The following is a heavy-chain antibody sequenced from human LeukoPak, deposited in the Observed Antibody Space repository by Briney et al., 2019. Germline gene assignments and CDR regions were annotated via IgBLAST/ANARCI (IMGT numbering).Heavy chain of an antibody. Sequence: GGSLRLSCAASGFTFSSYSMNWVRQAPGKGLEWVSSISSSSGYIYYADSVKGRFTISRDNAKNSLYLQMNSLRAEDTAVYYCARRSGYWGQGTLVTVSS. J-gene: IGHJ4*02. D-gene: IGHD2-15*01. CDR2: ISSSSGYI. CDR1: GFTFSSYS. CDR3: ARRSGY. V-gene: IGHV3-21*01.